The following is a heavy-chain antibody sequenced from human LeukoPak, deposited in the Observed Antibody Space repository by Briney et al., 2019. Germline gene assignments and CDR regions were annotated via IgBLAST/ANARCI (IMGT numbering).Heavy chain of an antibody. J-gene: IGHJ3*02. Sequence: GGSLRLSCAASGFTFSDYYMSWIRQAPGKGLEWVSYISSSGSTIYYADSVKGRFTISRDNAKNSLYLQMNSLRAEDTTVYYCARDFQLLSDAFDIWGQGTMVTVSS. V-gene: IGHV3-11*04. CDR2: ISSSGSTI. D-gene: IGHD2-2*01. CDR3: ARDFQLLSDAFDI. CDR1: GFTFSDYY.